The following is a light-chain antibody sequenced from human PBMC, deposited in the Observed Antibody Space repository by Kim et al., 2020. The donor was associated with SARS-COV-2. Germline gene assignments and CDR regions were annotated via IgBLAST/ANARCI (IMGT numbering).Light chain of an antibody. CDR2: GKN. J-gene: IGLJ3*02. V-gene: IGLV3-19*01. CDR3: NSRDSSGNHLV. CDR1: SLRSYY. Sequence: AWGQTGRITGQGASLRSYYASWYQQKPGQAPVLVIYGKNNRPSGIPDRFSGSSSGNTASLTITGAQAEDEADYYCNSRDSSGNHLVFGGGTQLTVL.